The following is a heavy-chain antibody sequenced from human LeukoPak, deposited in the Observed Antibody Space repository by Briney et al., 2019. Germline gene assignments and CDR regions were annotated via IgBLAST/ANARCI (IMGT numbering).Heavy chain of an antibody. CDR1: GGSISSYY. Sequence: SETLSLTCTVSGGSISSYYWSWIRQPAGKGLEWIGRIYTSGSTNYNPSLKSRVTMSVDTSKNQFSLKLSSVTAADTAVYYCAREQDGSGSYYNPPSFDPWGQGTLVTVSS. D-gene: IGHD3-10*01. CDR3: AREQDGSGSYYNPPSFDP. J-gene: IGHJ5*02. CDR2: IYTSGST. V-gene: IGHV4-4*07.